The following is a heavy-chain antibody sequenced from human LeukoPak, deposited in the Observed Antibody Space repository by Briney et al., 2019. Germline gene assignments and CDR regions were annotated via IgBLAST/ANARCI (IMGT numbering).Heavy chain of an antibody. CDR3: ARFREVVVITGDAFDI. CDR1: GGSISSSSYY. Sequence: SETLSLTCTVSGGSISSSSYYWGWIRQPPGKGLEWIGSIYYSGSTYYNPSLKSRVTTSVDTSKNQFSLKLSSVTAADTAVYYCARFREVVVITGDAFDIWGQGTMVTVSS. J-gene: IGHJ3*02. V-gene: IGHV4-39*01. D-gene: IGHD3-22*01. CDR2: IYYSGST.